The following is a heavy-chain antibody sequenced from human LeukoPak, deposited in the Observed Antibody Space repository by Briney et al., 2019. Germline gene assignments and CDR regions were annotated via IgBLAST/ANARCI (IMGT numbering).Heavy chain of an antibody. CDR3: AKDALTYAFDI. Sequence: QPGGSLRLSCAASGFTFSNYAMNWVRQAPGKGLEWVSTISSSGGSTYYADSVKGRFTISRDNSKNTLYVQMNNLRVEDTAVYYCAKDALTYAFDIWGQGTMVTVSS. CDR1: GFTFSNYA. CDR2: ISSSGGST. V-gene: IGHV3-23*01. J-gene: IGHJ3*02.